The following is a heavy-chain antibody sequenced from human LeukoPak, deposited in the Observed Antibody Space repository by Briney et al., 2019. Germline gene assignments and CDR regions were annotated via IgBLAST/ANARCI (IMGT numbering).Heavy chain of an antibody. J-gene: IGHJ4*02. CDR3: VRGTRSNSF. CDR1: GFTFRNYW. D-gene: IGHD6-6*01. V-gene: IGHV3-7*01. Sequence: GGSLRLSCTASGFTFRNYWMSWVRQAPGKGLECVAYIKEDGSDKNYVDSVKGRFTITRDNAKSSLYLQMNSLRVEDTAVYYCVRGTRSNSFWGQGTQVTVSS. CDR2: IKEDGSDK.